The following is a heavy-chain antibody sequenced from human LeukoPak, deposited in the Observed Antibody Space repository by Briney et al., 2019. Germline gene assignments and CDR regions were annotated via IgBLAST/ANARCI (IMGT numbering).Heavy chain of an antibody. Sequence: SATLSLTCAVYGGSFSGDYWSWIRQPPGKGLEWVGEINHSGSTNYNPSLKSRVTISVDTSKNQFSLKLSSVTAADTAVYYCARVRGVIISWFDPWGQGTLVTVSS. CDR1: GGSFSGDY. CDR2: INHSGST. CDR3: ARVRGVIISWFDP. J-gene: IGHJ5*02. D-gene: IGHD3-10*01. V-gene: IGHV4-34*01.